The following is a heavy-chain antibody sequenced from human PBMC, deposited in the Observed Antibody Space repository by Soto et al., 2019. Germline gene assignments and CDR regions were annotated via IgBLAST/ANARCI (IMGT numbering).Heavy chain of an antibody. CDR2: ISGSGGST. CDR3: AKDRIPMITFGGVIVIPSGYFDY. CDR1: GFTFSSYA. V-gene: IGHV3-23*01. J-gene: IGHJ4*02. Sequence: EVQLLESGGGLVQPGGSLRLSCAASGFTFSSYAMSWVRQAPGKGLEWVSAISGSGGSTYYADSVKGRFTISRDNSKNTLYLQMYSLRAEDTAVYYCAKDRIPMITFGGVIVIPSGYFDYWGQGTLVTVSS. D-gene: IGHD3-16*02.